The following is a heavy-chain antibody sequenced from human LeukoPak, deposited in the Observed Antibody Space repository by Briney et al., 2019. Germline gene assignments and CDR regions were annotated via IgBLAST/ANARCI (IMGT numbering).Heavy chain of an antibody. CDR1: GFTFSSYA. J-gene: IGHJ4*02. V-gene: IGHV3-23*01. CDR3: AKVLWQLEIFDY. CDR2: ISGSGGST. D-gene: IGHD6-13*01. Sequence: PGGSLRLSCAASGFTFSSYAMSWVRQAPGKGLEWVSAISGSGGSTYYANSVKGRFTISRDNSKNTLYLQMNSLRAEDTAVYYCAKVLWQLEIFDYWGQGTLVTVSS.